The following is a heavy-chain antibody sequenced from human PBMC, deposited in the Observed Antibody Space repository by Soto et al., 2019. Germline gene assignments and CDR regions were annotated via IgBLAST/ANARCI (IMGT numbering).Heavy chain of an antibody. CDR3: AREYYDLWSGGYYYYMDG. V-gene: IGHV1-8*01. D-gene: IGHD3-3*01. CDR2: MNPNSGNT. CDR1: GYTFTSYD. Sequence: ASVKVSCKASGYTFTSYDINWVRQATGQGLEWMGWMNPNSGNTGYAQKFQGRVTMTRNTSISTAYMELSSLRSEDTAVYYCAREYYDLWSGGYYYYMDGWGKGTTVTVSS. J-gene: IGHJ6*03.